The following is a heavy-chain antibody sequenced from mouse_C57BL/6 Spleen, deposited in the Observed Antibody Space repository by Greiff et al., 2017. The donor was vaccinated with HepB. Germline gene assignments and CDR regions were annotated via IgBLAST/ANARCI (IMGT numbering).Heavy chain of an antibody. J-gene: IGHJ2*01. CDR3: TTWNYGSSY. D-gene: IGHD1-1*01. CDR2: IDPENGDT. V-gene: IGHV14-4*01. CDR1: GFNIKDDY. Sequence: EVQLQESGAELVRPGASVKLSCTASGFNIKDDYMHWVKQRPEQGLEWIGWIDPENGDTEYASKFQGKATITADTSSNTAYLQLSSLTSEDTAVYYCTTWNYGSSYWGQGTTLTVSS.